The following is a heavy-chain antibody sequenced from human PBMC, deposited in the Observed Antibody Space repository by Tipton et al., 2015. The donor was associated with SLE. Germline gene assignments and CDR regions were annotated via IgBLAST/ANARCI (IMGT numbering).Heavy chain of an antibody. J-gene: IGHJ3*01. CDR1: GFIVRSNY. CDR3: AEDSF. D-gene: IGHD3-16*01. CDR2: IHRGDVYRGGST. Sequence: SLRLSCAGSGFIVRSNYMSWVRQAPGKGLEWVSIIHRGDVYRGGSTYYADSVKGRFTISRDNSKNTLYLQMNSLRAEDTAVYYCAEDSFWGQGTMVTVSS. V-gene: IGHV3-23*03.